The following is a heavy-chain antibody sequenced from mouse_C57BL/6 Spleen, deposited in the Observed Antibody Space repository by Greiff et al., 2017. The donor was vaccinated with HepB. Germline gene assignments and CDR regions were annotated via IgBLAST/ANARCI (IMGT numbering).Heavy chain of an antibody. Sequence: QVQLQQSGPELVKPGASVKISCKASGYAFSSSWMNWVKQRPGKGLEWIGRIYPGDGDTNYNGKFKGKATLTADKSSSTAYMQLSSLTSEDSAVYFCAGWAHYYGSSYRYFDVWGTGTTVTVSS. CDR1: GYAFSSSW. D-gene: IGHD1-1*01. CDR2: IYPGDGDT. CDR3: AGWAHYYGSSYRYFDV. V-gene: IGHV1-82*01. J-gene: IGHJ1*03.